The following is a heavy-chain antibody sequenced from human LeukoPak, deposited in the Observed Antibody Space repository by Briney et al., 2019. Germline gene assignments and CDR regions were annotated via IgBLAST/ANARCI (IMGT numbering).Heavy chain of an antibody. V-gene: IGHV3-23*01. J-gene: IGHJ4*02. CDR1: AFTFTSYA. D-gene: IGHD6-6*01. CDR3: ARRGSADY. Sequence: GSSLTLSCPASAFTFTSYAMSWVRHAPEKRLDWLSAISGSGGSAYYADSVKGRFTISRDNSKNTPDLPMNSLRAADTAPYYAARRGSADYWGQGTLVTVSS. CDR2: ISGSGGSA.